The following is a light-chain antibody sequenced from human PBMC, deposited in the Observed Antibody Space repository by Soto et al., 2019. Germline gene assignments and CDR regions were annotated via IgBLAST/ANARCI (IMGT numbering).Light chain of an antibody. J-gene: IGKJ1*01. V-gene: IGKV4-1*01. CDR1: QNILYRSNNKNY. Sequence: DIVLTQSPDSLAVSLGERATMNCKSSQNILYRSNNKNYLAWYQKKPGQPPKLLIYWASSRESGVPERFSGSGSETDFTLTIINVQAEDVAVYYCQQYYVDSWTFGQGTRVDI. CDR2: WAS. CDR3: QQYYVDSWT.